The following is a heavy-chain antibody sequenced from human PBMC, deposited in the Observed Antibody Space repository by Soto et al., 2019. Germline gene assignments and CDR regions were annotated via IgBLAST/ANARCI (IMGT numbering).Heavy chain of an antibody. D-gene: IGHD4-4*01. V-gene: IGHV3-21*01. Sequence: EMHLVESGGGLVKPGGSLRLSCAASGFTFSTYSMNWVRQAPGKGLEWVSSISGSGNYTHYADFLRGRFTISRDNAETSLYLQMNSLRAEDTAVYYCAREGINNYNEYYFDSWGQGTVVTVSS. J-gene: IGHJ4*02. CDR2: ISGSGNYT. CDR3: AREGINNYNEYYFDS. CDR1: GFTFSTYS.